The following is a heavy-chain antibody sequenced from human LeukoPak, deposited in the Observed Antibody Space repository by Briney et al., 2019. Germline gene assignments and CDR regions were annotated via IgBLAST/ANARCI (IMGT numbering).Heavy chain of an antibody. Sequence: PSDTLSLTCAVSDDSFSSHYWTWIRQPPGKGLGWIGYISYIGSTNYNPSLKSRVTISIDTSKNEFSLKLTSVTAADTAVYYCARDLVTVTKGFDIWGQGTMVTVSS. D-gene: IGHD4-17*01. CDR1: DDSFSSHY. CDR2: ISYIGST. V-gene: IGHV4-59*11. CDR3: ARDLVTVTKGFDI. J-gene: IGHJ3*02.